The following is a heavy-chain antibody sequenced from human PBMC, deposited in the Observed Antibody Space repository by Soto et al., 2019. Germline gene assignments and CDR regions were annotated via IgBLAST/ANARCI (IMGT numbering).Heavy chain of an antibody. CDR2: IGTTGDT. CDR1: GFTFSSYD. CDR3: ARAPPPYYGSSHSYYYGMDV. D-gene: IGHD3-10*01. Sequence: PGGSLRLSCAASGFTFSSYDMHWVRQATGKGLEWVSAIGTTGDTYYPGSVKGRFTISRENAKNSLYLQMNSLRAGDTAVYYCARAPPPYYGSSHSYYYGMDVWGQGTTVTVS. V-gene: IGHV3-13*04. J-gene: IGHJ6*02.